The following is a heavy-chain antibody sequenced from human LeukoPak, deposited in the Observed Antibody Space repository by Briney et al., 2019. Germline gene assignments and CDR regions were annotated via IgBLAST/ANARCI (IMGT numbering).Heavy chain of an antibody. V-gene: IGHV3-48*03. CDR2: ISSSGSTI. D-gene: IGHD5-12*01. Sequence: GGSLRLSCAASGFTFSSYEMNWVRQAPGKGLEWVSYISSSGSTIYYADSVKGRFTISRDDSKNTLYLQMSSLRAEDTAVYYCAKEREYSGYEPLPNDYWGQGTLVTVSS. J-gene: IGHJ4*02. CDR1: GFTFSSYE. CDR3: AKEREYSGYEPLPNDY.